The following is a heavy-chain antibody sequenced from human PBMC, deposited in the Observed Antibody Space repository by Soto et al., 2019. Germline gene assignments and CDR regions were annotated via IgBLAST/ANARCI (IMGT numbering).Heavy chain of an antibody. Sequence: ASVKVSCKASGYTFTRHYMHWVRQAPGQGLEWMGIINPSSGTISHAQKFQGRVTMTRDTSTSSVYMELSSLKSEDTAVYYCTRGLERYYFDYWGQGTLVTVSS. CDR2: INPSSGTI. CDR1: GYTFTRHY. V-gene: IGHV1-46*03. D-gene: IGHD3-3*01. CDR3: TRGLERYYFDY. J-gene: IGHJ4*02.